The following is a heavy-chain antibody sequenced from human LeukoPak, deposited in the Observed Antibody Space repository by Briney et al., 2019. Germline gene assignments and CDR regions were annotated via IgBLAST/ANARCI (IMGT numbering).Heavy chain of an antibody. Sequence: SETLSLTCTVSGGSISSSSYYWGWIRQPPGKGLEWIGSLYYSGSTYYNPSLKSRVTISVDTSKNQFSLKLSSVTAADTAVYYCARTGYCSGGSCYDYPWYFDLWGRGTLVTVSS. CDR1: GGSISSSSYY. J-gene: IGHJ2*01. D-gene: IGHD2-15*01. V-gene: IGHV4-39*07. CDR2: LYYSGST. CDR3: ARTGYCSGGSCYDYPWYFDL.